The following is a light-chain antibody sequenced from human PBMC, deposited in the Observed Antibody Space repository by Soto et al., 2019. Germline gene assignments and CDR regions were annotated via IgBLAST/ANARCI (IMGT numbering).Light chain of an antibody. J-gene: IGKJ4*01. V-gene: IGKV3-11*01. Sequence: EIVLTQSPATLSLSPGERATLSCRASQSVGNSFAWYLQKPAQTPRLLIYDSSTRATRVPARFSGSGSGTDFTLTISSLEAEDFAVYYCQQRYNWPLTFGGGTKVEIK. CDR3: QQRYNWPLT. CDR2: DSS. CDR1: QSVGNS.